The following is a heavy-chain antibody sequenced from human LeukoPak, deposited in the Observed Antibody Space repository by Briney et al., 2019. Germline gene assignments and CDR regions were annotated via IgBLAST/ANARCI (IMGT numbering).Heavy chain of an antibody. CDR3: AKDIYGSGSYSLDY. CDR1: GFTFDDYA. V-gene: IGHV3-43D*04. J-gene: IGHJ4*02. CDR2: ISWDGGST. D-gene: IGHD3-10*01. Sequence: GGSLRLSCAASGFTFDDYAMLWVRQAPGKGLEWVSLISWDGGSTYYADSVKGRFTISRDNSRNSLYLQMNSLRAEDTALYYCAKDIYGSGSYSLDYWGQGTLVTVSS.